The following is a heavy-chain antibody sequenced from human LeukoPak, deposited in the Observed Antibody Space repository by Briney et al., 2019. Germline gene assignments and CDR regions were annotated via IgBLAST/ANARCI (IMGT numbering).Heavy chain of an antibody. CDR1: RYTFTSYY. CDR3: ARDLGYYYGSGSSNWFDP. V-gene: IGHV1-46*01. CDR2: INPSGGST. J-gene: IGHJ5*02. D-gene: IGHD3-10*01. Sequence: ASVKVSCKASRYTFTSYYMHWVRQAPGQGLEWMGIINPSGGSTSYAQKFQGRVTMTGDTSTSTVYMELSSLRSEDTAVYYCARDLGYYYGSGSSNWFDPWGQGTLVTVSS.